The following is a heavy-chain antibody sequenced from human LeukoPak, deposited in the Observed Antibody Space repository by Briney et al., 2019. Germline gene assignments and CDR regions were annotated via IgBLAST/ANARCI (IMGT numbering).Heavy chain of an antibody. CDR3: ARDDYAWGNY. CDR2: ISSSGSTV. CDR1: GFTFSDYY. Sequence: GGPLRLSCAASGFTFSDYYMSGLPQAPGKGLEWVSYISSSGSTVYYADSVKDRFTISRDNAKNSLYLQMNSLRAEDTAVYYCARDDYAWGNYWGQGTLVTVSS. D-gene: IGHD3-16*01. V-gene: IGHV3-11*01. J-gene: IGHJ4*02.